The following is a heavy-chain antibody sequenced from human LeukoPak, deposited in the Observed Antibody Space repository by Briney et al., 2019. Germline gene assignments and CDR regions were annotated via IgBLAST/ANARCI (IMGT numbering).Heavy chain of an antibody. D-gene: IGHD4-17*01. V-gene: IGHV3-11*04. CDR2: ISSGGSTI. CDR3: APYLPPSYGDYVRELFDY. J-gene: IGHJ4*02. Sequence: KPGGSLRLSCAVSGFTFSDYYISWIRQAPGKGLEWVSYISSGGSTISHADSVKGRFTISRDNAKNSLYLQMNSLRAEDTAVYYCAPYLPPSYGDYVRELFDYWGQGTLVTVSS. CDR1: GFTFSDYY.